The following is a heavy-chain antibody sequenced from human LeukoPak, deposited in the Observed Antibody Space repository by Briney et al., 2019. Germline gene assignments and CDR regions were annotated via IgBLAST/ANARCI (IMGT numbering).Heavy chain of an antibody. Sequence: SETLSLTCTVSGGSISSYYWSWIRQPPGKGLEWIGYIYYSGSTNYNPSLKSRVTISVDTSKNQFSLKLSSVTAADTAVYYCARRSWGSGWYFDLWGRGTLVTDSS. D-gene: IGHD7-27*01. V-gene: IGHV4-59*08. J-gene: IGHJ2*01. CDR1: GGSISSYY. CDR3: ARRSWGSGWYFDL. CDR2: IYYSGST.